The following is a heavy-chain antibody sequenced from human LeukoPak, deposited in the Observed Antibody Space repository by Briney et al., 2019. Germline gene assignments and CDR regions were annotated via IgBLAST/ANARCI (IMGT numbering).Heavy chain of an antibody. CDR1: GGSFSGYY. D-gene: IGHD4-17*01. J-gene: IGHJ5*02. CDR3: ARRYGDR. Sequence: PSETLSLTCAVYGGSFSGYYWSWIRQPPGKGLEWIGEINHSGSTNYNPSLKSRVTISVDTSKNQFSLKLSSVTAADTAVYYCARRYGDRWGQGTLVTVSS. V-gene: IGHV4-34*01. CDR2: INHSGST.